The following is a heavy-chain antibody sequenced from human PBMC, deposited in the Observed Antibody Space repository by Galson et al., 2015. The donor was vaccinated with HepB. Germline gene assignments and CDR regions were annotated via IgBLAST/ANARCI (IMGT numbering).Heavy chain of an antibody. D-gene: IGHD3-16*02. Sequence: SVKVSCKASGYTFTSYTIHWVRQAPGQAPGQRLEWMGWINAGNGNTKYSQKFQGRVTITRDTSASTAYMELSSLRAEDTAVYYCARLGVGLITLDYWGQGTLVTVSS. V-gene: IGHV1-3*01. CDR2: INAGNGNT. CDR1: GYTFTSYT. CDR3: ARLGVGLITLDY. J-gene: IGHJ4*02.